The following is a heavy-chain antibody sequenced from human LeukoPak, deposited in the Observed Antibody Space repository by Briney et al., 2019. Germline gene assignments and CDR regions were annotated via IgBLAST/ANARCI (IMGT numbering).Heavy chain of an antibody. CDR3: GRVNARAFEI. CDR2: IYYSGNS. D-gene: IGHD2-8*01. J-gene: IGHJ3*02. Sequence: LRLSCAASGFTFSAYWMHWVRHAPGKGLVWIGYIYYSGNSYYSPSLKSRVTISVDTSKNQFSLKLSSVTAADTALYYCGRVNARAFEIWGQGTMVTVSS. CDR1: GFTFSAYW. V-gene: IGHV4-30-4*08.